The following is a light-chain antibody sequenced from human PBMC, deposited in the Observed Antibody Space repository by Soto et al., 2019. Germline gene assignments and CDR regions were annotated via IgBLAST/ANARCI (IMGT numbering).Light chain of an antibody. CDR2: GES. Sequence: EIVMTQSPATLSVSPGARVTLSCRASQSVGSNLAWYQQKPGQAPRLLIYGESSRATGIPATFSGSVSGAEFTLTISSLQSEDFAIYYCQHYSNWPFTFGPGTRVELK. CDR3: QHYSNWPFT. J-gene: IGKJ2*01. CDR1: QSVGSN. V-gene: IGKV3-15*01.